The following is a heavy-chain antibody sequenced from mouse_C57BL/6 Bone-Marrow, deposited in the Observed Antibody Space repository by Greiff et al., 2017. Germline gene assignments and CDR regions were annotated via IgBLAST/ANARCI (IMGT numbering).Heavy chain of an antibody. J-gene: IGHJ3*01. CDR3: ARETITTVVPFAY. Sequence: QVQLQQPGAELVKPGASVKMSCKASGYTFTSYWITWVKQRPGQGLEWIGDIYPGSGSTNYNEKFKSKATLTVDTSSSTAYMQLSSLTSEASAVYYCARETITTVVPFAYWGQGTLVTVSA. CDR2: IYPGSGST. CDR1: GYTFTSYW. D-gene: IGHD1-1*01. V-gene: IGHV1-55*01.